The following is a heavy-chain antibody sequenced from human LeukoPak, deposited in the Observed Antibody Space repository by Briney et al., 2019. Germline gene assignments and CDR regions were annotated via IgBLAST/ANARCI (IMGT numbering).Heavy chain of an antibody. Sequence: GSLRLSCAASGFIFNDYYMSWVRQAPGKGLEWLSSIRSSGSSIEYADSVKGRFTTSRDNAKNYLYLQMNSLRAEDTALYYCTKRIGSYYALDYWGRGTLVTVSS. CDR1: GFIFNDYY. CDR2: IRSSGSSI. V-gene: IGHV3-11*01. D-gene: IGHD1-26*01. J-gene: IGHJ4*02. CDR3: TKRIGSYYALDY.